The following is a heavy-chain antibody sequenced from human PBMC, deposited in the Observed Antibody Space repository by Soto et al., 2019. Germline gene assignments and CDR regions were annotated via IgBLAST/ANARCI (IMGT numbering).Heavy chain of an antibody. CDR2: TYYRSKWYN. V-gene: IGHV6-1*01. J-gene: IGHJ3*02. CDR1: GDSVSSNSAA. CDR3: ARVHIITMVRGVISRPYAFDI. Sequence: SQTLSLTGAISGDSVSSNSAAWNWIRQSPSRGLEWLGRTYYRSKWYNDYAVSVKSRITINPDTSKNQFSLQLNSVTPEDTAVYYCARVHIITMVRGVISRPYAFDIWGQGTMVTVSS. D-gene: IGHD3-10*01.